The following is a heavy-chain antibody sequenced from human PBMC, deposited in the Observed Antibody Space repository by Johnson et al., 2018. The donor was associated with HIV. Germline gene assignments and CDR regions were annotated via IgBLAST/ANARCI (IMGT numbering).Heavy chain of an antibody. V-gene: IGHV3-9*01. J-gene: IGHJ3*02. CDR3: AKDASTLGGDAFDI. CDR2: ISWNSGSI. D-gene: IGHD3-16*01. Sequence: VQLVESGGGLVQPGRSLRLSCAASGFTFDDYALHWVRQAPGKGLEWVSGISWNSGSIGYADSVLGRFTISRDNAKNSLYLQMNSLRAEDTALYYCAKDASTLGGDAFDIWGQGTMVTVSS. CDR1: GFTFDDYA.